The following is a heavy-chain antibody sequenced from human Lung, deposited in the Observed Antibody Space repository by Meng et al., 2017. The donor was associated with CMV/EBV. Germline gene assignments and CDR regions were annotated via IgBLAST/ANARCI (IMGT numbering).Heavy chain of an antibody. D-gene: IGHD1-1*01. V-gene: IGHV1-69*10. CDR3: ARVNGAATGTGAATLYYYYAMDV. J-gene: IGHJ6*02. CDR2: IIPMLAVA. Sequence: VSGVRQAPEKRHTWMGGIIPMLAVANYAREFKDRITITKDKSTSTSYMELSGLRSEDTAVYYCARVNGAATGTGAATLYYYYAMDVWGRGTTVTVSS.